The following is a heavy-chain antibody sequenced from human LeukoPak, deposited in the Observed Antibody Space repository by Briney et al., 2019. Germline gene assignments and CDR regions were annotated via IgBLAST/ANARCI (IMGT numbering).Heavy chain of an antibody. V-gene: IGHV4-39*07. CDR2: MYYGGST. CDR1: GGSLSSSDYH. CDR3: ARDRGSITMIVDTS. Sequence: SETLSLTCTVSGGSLSSSDYHWGWTRQPPGKGLEWIGSMYYGGSTYYNPSLKSRVTISVDTSKNQFSLKLSSVTAADTAVYFCARDRGSITMIVDTSWGQGTLVTVSS. D-gene: IGHD3-22*01. J-gene: IGHJ4*02.